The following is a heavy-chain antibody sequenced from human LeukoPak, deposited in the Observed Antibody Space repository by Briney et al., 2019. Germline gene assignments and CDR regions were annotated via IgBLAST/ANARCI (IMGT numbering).Heavy chain of an antibody. CDR1: GFTFSSYW. J-gene: IGHJ4*02. Sequence: GGSLRLSCAASGFTFSSYWMSWVRQAPGKGLEWVANIKQDGSEKYYVDSVKGRFTTSRDNSKNTLYLQMNSLRAEDTAVYYCATSIYYYDSSGYPNWGQGTLVTVSS. CDR3: ATSIYYYDSSGYPN. D-gene: IGHD3-22*01. CDR2: IKQDGSEK. V-gene: IGHV3-7*03.